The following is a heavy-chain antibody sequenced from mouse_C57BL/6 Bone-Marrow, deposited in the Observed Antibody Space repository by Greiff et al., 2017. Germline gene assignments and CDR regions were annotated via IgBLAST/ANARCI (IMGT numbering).Heavy chain of an antibody. CDR1: GYAFSSSW. V-gene: IGHV1-82*01. Sequence: QVQLQQSGPELLMPGASVKISCKASGYAFSSSWMNWVKQRPGKGLEWIGRLYPGDGDTNYNGKFQGKATLTAAKSSSTASMQLSSLASEDSAVYFCARNYYGSREDYWGQGTTLTVSS. J-gene: IGHJ2*01. CDR2: LYPGDGDT. D-gene: IGHD1-1*01. CDR3: ARNYYGSREDY.